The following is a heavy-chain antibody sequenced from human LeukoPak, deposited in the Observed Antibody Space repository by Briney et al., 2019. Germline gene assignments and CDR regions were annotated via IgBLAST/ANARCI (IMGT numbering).Heavy chain of an antibody. Sequence: PGGSLGLSCAASGFTFSSYAMTWVRQAPGKGLEWVSSISGGGGGTYYAESVRGRFTISRDNSKNTLFLQMNSLRAEDTAVYYCAKVDGGSYYSSDWGQGTLVTVSS. CDR2: ISGGGGGT. D-gene: IGHD1-26*01. CDR3: AKVDGGSYYSSD. J-gene: IGHJ4*02. V-gene: IGHV3-23*01. CDR1: GFTFSSYA.